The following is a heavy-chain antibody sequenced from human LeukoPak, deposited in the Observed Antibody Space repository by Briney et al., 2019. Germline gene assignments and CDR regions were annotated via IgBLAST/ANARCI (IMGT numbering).Heavy chain of an antibody. J-gene: IGHJ4*02. Sequence: GGSLRLSCAASGFTFSDFWMDWVRQAPGKGLEWVANINKSRSENYYVDSVKGRFTISRDNAKNSLYMQMNSLRAEDTAVYYCTKGRSNQYWGQGTLVTVST. V-gene: IGHV3-7*01. CDR2: INKSRSEN. D-gene: IGHD3-10*01. CDR1: GFTFSDFW. CDR3: TKGRSNQY.